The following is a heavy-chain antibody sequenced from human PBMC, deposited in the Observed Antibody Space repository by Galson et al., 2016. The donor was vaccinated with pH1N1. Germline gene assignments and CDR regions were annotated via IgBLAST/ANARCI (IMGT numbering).Heavy chain of an antibody. V-gene: IGHV3-7*01. Sequence: LRLSCAASGFSFRSYWMAWVRQVPGKGLEWVANINQEGTEKQYVDSVKGRFTVSRDNAKNSVYLQMSRPRVDDTAVYYCARVAAHGDFVLLMNNWFDPLGQGTRVTVSS. CDR1: GFSFRSYW. CDR2: INQEGTEK. J-gene: IGHJ5*02. D-gene: IGHD4-17*01. CDR3: ARVAAHGDFVLLMNNWFDP.